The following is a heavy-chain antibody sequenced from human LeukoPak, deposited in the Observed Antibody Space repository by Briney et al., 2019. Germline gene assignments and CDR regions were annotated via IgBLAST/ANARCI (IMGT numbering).Heavy chain of an antibody. V-gene: IGHV1-69*04. D-gene: IGHD3-22*01. CDR1: GGTFSSYA. CDR2: IIPILGIA. J-gene: IGHJ4*02. CDR3: ALHYYDSSGYYYVDY. Sequence: SVKVSCKASGGTFSSYAISWVRQAPGQGLEWMGRIIPILGIANYAQKFQGRVTITTDESTSTAYMELSSLRSEDTAVYYCALHYYDSSGYYYVDYWGQGTLVTVSS.